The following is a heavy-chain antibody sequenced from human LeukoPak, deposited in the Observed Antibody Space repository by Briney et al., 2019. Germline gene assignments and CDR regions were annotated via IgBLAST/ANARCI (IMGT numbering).Heavy chain of an antibody. Sequence: ASVKVSCKASGYTLTNYALNWVRQAPGQGLEWMGWINTNAGNPTYAQGFTGRFVFSLDTSVNTAYLQISSLKAEDTAIYYCARVQGYCSTTSCYPHYWGQGTLVTVSS. CDR3: ARVQGYCSTTSCYPHY. J-gene: IGHJ4*02. V-gene: IGHV7-4-1*02. D-gene: IGHD2-2*01. CDR1: GYTLTNYA. CDR2: INTNAGNP.